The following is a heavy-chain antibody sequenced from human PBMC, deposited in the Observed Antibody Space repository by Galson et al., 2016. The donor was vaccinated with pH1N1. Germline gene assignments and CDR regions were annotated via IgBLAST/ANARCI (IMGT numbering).Heavy chain of an antibody. CDR2: TYYRSQWYN. CDR1: GDSVSRNSAA. Sequence: CAISGDSVSRNSAAWNWIRQSPTRGLEWLGRTYYRSQWYNDYAVSVKSRITINPDTSKNQFSLQLNSVTPEDTAVYYCARASLGDYVENFEYWGQGTLVTVSS. J-gene: IGHJ4*02. V-gene: IGHV6-1*01. D-gene: IGHD4-17*01. CDR3: ARASLGDYVENFEY.